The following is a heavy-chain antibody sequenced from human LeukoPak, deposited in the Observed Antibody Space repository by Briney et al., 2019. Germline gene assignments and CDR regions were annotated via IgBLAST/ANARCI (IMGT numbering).Heavy chain of an antibody. V-gene: IGHV3-30-3*01. Sequence: GRSLRLSCAASGFTFSSYAMHWVRQAPGKGLEWVAVISYDGSNKYYADSVKGRFTISRDNSKNTLYLQMNSLGSEDTAIYYCARGLGDYNTDWFPVSGYWGQGTPVTVSS. D-gene: IGHD3-9*01. CDR1: GFTFSSYA. CDR2: ISYDGSNK. CDR3: ARGLGDYNTDWFPVSGY. J-gene: IGHJ4*02.